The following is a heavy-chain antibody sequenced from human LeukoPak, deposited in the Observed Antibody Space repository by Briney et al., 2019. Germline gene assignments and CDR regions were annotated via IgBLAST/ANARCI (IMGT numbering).Heavy chain of an antibody. Sequence: GGSLRLSCAASGFTFSSYEMNWVRQAPGKGLEWVSYISSSGSTIYYADSVKGRSTISRDNAKNSLYLQTNSLRAEDTAVYYCAELGITMIGGVWGKGTTVTISS. J-gene: IGHJ6*04. CDR3: AELGITMIGGV. CDR1: GFTFSSYE. D-gene: IGHD3-10*02. CDR2: ISSSGSTI. V-gene: IGHV3-48*03.